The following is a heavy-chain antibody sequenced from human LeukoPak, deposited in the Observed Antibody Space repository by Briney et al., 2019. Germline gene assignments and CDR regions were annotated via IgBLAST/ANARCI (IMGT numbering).Heavy chain of an antibody. Sequence: GRSLRLSCAASGFTFDDYAMHWVRQAPGKGLEWVSGISWNSGSIDYADSVKGRFTISRDNAKNSLYLQMNSLRAEDTALYYCARVEGPTVTTGGYYYYYYYMDVWGKGTTVTVSS. D-gene: IGHD4-11*01. CDR2: ISWNSGSI. V-gene: IGHV3-9*01. CDR3: ARVEGPTVTTGGYYYYYYYMDV. CDR1: GFTFDDYA. J-gene: IGHJ6*03.